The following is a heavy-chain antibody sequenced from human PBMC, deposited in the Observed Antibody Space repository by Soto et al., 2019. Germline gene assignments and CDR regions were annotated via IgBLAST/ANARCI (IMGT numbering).Heavy chain of an antibody. J-gene: IGHJ5*02. V-gene: IGHV4-59*01. CDR2: IYYSGST. Sequence: SETLSLTCTGSGGSISSYYWSWIRQPPGKGLEWIGYIYYSGSTNYNPSLKSRVTISVDTSKNQFSLKLSSVTAADTAVYYCASLYCSSTSCPNWFDPWGQGTLVTVSS. CDR3: ASLYCSSTSCPNWFDP. D-gene: IGHD2-2*01. CDR1: GGSISSYY.